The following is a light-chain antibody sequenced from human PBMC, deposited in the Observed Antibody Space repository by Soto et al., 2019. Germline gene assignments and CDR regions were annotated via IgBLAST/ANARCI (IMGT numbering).Light chain of an antibody. J-gene: IGKJ3*01. V-gene: IGKV2-28*01. CDR3: MQALQTPFT. Sequence: DIVMTQSPLSLSVTPGEPASISCRSSQSLLHSNGYDYLDWYLQKPGQSPQLLIYLGSNRASGVSDRFRGSGSGTNFTLKISRVEAEDVGVYYCMQALQTPFTFGPGTKVDIK. CDR1: QSLLHSNGYDY. CDR2: LGS.